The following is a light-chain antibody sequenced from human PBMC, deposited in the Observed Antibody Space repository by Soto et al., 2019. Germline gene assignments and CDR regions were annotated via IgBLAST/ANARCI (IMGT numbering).Light chain of an antibody. Sequence: QSALTQPPSVSGSPGQSVAISCTGASSDVGTYNRVSWYQQPPGTAPRLMIYDVSNRPSGVPDRFSGSKSGNTASLTISGLKAEDEAGYYCSSYTSTSTYVFGTGTKLTVL. CDR3: SSYTSTSTYV. V-gene: IGLV2-18*02. CDR1: SSDVGTYNR. CDR2: DVS. J-gene: IGLJ1*01.